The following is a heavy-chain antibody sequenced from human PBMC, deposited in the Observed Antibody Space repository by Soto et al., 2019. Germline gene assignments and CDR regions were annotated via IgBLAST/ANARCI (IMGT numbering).Heavy chain of an antibody. J-gene: IGHJ6*02. V-gene: IGHV3-30*18. Sequence: PGGSLRLSCVVSGFSLSSYAMNWVRQAPGKGLEWVAVTSYDGSNKYYADSVKGRFTISRDNSKNTLYLQMNSLETEDTAVYFCAKGEYYYGSGSPYYAMDVWGQGTTVTVPS. CDR1: GFSLSSYA. CDR3: AKGEYYYGSGSPYYAMDV. D-gene: IGHD3-10*01. CDR2: TSYDGSNK.